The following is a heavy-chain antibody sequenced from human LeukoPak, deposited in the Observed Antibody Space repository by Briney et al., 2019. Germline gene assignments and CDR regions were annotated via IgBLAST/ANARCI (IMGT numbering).Heavy chain of an antibody. CDR3: ARWTEYGDYDLLDS. CDR2: INPDSGDT. Sequence: GASVKVSCKASVYSFTADYIHWVRPAPGQGLEWMGWINPDSGDTNYAQKFKGRVTMTRDTTSSAAYMDLSRLQFVDSDVYFCARWTEYGDYDLLDSWGQGTLVTVSS. V-gene: IGHV1-2*02. J-gene: IGHJ4*02. D-gene: IGHD4-17*01. CDR1: VYSFTADY.